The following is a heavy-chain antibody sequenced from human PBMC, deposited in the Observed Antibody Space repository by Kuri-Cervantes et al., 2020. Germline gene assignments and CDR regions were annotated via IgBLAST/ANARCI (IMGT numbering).Heavy chain of an antibody. J-gene: IGHJ4*02. V-gene: IGHV3-7*01. Sequence: GESLKISCAASGFTFSSYAMHWVRQAPGKGLEWVANIKQDGSEKYYVDSVKGRFTISRDNAKNSLYLQMNSLRAEDTAVYYCARDQVPYSGYDSPFDYWGQGTLVTVSS. D-gene: IGHD5-12*01. CDR3: ARDQVPYSGYDSPFDY. CDR1: GFTFSSYA. CDR2: IKQDGSEK.